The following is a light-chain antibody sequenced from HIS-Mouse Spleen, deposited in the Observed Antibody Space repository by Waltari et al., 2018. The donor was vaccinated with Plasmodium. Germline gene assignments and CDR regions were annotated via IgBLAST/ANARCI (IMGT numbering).Light chain of an antibody. CDR3: CSYAGSSTYV. V-gene: IGLV2-23*01. CDR2: DGS. CDR1: SSDVGSYNL. Sequence: QSALTQPASVSGSPGQSSTISCTGTSSDVGSYNLVSGYQQHPGKAPKLMIYDGSKRPSRVSNLFSGSKSGNTASLTISGLHADDEADYYCCSYAGSSTYVFGTGTKVTVL. J-gene: IGLJ1*01.